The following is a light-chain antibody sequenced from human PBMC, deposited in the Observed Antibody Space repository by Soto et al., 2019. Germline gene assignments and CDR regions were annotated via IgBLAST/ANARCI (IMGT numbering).Light chain of an antibody. Sequence: QSVLTQPRSVCGAPGQMVTISCTGSGFKIAAGNDVHWYQQLPRTAPKVLIYGNTNRPSGLPERFSASKSGTSGSLAIAGLQPEDEADYYCQSDDGGPLFGGGTKLTVL. CDR3: QSDDGGPL. J-gene: IGLJ3*02. CDR1: GFKIAAGND. CDR2: GNT. V-gene: IGLV1-40*01.